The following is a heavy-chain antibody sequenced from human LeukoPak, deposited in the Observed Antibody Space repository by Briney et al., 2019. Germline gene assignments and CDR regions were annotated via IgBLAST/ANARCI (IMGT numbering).Heavy chain of an antibody. J-gene: IGHJ3*02. V-gene: IGHV1-8*02. Sequence: GASVKVSCKASGYTFSSYDINWVRQATGQGLEWMGWMNPNSGNTGYAQKFQGRVTMTRNTSISTAYMELSSLRSEDTAVYYCARGSQVLLWFGELLSGHAFDIWGQGTMVTVSS. CDR2: MNPNSGNT. CDR1: GYTFSSYD. D-gene: IGHD3-10*01. CDR3: ARGSQVLLWFGELLSGHAFDI.